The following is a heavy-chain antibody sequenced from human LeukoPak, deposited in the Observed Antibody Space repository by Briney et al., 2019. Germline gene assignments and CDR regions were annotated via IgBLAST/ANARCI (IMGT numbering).Heavy chain of an antibody. J-gene: IGHJ4*02. V-gene: IGHV3-30*03. CDR1: GFSFSSYG. Sequence: GGSLRLSCAASGFSFSSYGMHWVRQAPGKGLEWVAVISYDGSNKYYADSVKGRFTISRDNSKNTLYLQMNSLRAEDTAVYYCATLNWNDVPRYYFDYWGQGTLVTVSS. D-gene: IGHD1-20*01. CDR2: ISYDGSNK. CDR3: ATLNWNDVPRYYFDY.